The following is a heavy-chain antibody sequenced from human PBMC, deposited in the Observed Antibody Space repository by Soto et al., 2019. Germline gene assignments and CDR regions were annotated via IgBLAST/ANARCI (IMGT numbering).Heavy chain of an antibody. V-gene: IGHV1-69*12. Sequence: QVQLVQSGAEVKKPGSSVKVSCKASGGTFSNYIISWVREAPGQGLEWIGGIIVIFDTANYAQKFQGRVTITADASTRTAHMELSSLRSEDTAIYYCARGYYHDSSGHQNYGMDVWGQGTTVTVSS. D-gene: IGHD3-22*01. CDR1: GGTFSNYI. CDR2: IIVIFDTA. J-gene: IGHJ6*02. CDR3: ARGYYHDSSGHQNYGMDV.